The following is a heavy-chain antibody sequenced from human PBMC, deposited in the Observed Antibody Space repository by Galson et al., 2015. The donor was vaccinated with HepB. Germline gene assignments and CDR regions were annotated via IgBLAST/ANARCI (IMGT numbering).Heavy chain of an antibody. V-gene: IGHV5-51*03. CDR3: ARGVYCGGDCYDAFDI. Sequence: QSGAEVKKPGESLKISCKGSGYSFTSYWIGWVRQMPGKGLEWMGIIYPGDSDTRYSPSFQGQVTISADKSISTAYLQWSSLKASDTAMYYCARGVYCGGDCYDAFDIWGQGTMVTVSS. CDR2: IYPGDSDT. D-gene: IGHD2-21*02. CDR1: GYSFTSYW. J-gene: IGHJ3*02.